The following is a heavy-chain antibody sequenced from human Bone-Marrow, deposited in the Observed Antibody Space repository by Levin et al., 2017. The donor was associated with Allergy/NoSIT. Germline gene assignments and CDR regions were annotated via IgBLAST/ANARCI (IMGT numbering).Heavy chain of an antibody. CDR2: IYHTGTT. CDR3: ARVGDRYDAFDV. Sequence: SQTLSLPCAVSGASISSGGHYWTWLRQYPGQGLEWIGHIYHTGTTSLNPSLESRVAVSVDTSENQISLKLSSVTAADTAVYYCARVGDRYDAFDVWGQGTAVSVSS. J-gene: IGHJ3*01. V-gene: IGHV4-31*11. CDR1: GASISSGGHY. D-gene: IGHD3-16*01.